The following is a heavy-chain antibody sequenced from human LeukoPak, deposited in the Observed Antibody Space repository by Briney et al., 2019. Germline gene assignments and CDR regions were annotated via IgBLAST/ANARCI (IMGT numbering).Heavy chain of an antibody. CDR3: AKDREAAADY. Sequence: GGSLRLSCTASGFTFGDYAMSWVRQVPGKGLEWVSAISGSGGSTYYADSVKGRFTISRDNSKNTLYLQMNSLRAEDTAIYYCAKDREAAADYWGQGALVTVSS. CDR2: ISGSGGST. V-gene: IGHV3-23*01. J-gene: IGHJ4*02. CDR1: GFTFGDYA. D-gene: IGHD6-13*01.